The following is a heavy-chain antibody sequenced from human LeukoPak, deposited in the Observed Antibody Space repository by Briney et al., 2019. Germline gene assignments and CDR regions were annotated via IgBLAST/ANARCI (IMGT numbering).Heavy chain of an antibody. D-gene: IGHD4-23*01. CDR2: VYYSGST. V-gene: IGHV4-59*12. CDR3: ARGSITVVPAFDI. Sequence: SETLSLTCTVSGGSISTYYWSWIRQPPGKELEWIAYVYYSGSTNYNPSLKSRGTISVDTSKNQFSLKLSSVTAADTAVYYCARGSITVVPAFDIWGQGTMVTVSS. J-gene: IGHJ3*02. CDR1: GGSISTYY.